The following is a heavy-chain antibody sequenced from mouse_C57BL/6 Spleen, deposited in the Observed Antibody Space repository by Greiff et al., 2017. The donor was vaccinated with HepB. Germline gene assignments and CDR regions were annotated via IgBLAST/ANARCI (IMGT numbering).Heavy chain of an antibody. J-gene: IGHJ4*01. Sequence: EVHLVESGGDLVKPGGSLKLSCAASGFTFSSYGMSWVRQTPDKRLEWVATISSCGSYTYYPDSVKGRFTISRDNAKNTLYLQMSSLKSEDTAMYYCARGMDYWGQGTSVTVSS. V-gene: IGHV5-6*01. CDR1: GFTFSSYG. CDR2: ISSCGSYT. CDR3: ARGMDY.